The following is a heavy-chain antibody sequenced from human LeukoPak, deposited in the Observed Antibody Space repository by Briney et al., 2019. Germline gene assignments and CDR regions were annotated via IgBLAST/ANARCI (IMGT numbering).Heavy chain of an antibody. V-gene: IGHV5-51*01. J-gene: IGHJ4*02. CDR3: ARTLGDYYDSSGYSDY. CDR2: IYPGDSDT. Sequence: GESLEISCKGSGYSFTNYWIGWVRQMPGKGLEWMGIIYPGDSDTRYSPSFQGQVTISADKSISTAYLQWSSLKASDTAMYYCARTLGDYYDSSGYSDYWGQGTLVTVSS. D-gene: IGHD3-22*01. CDR1: GYSFTNYW.